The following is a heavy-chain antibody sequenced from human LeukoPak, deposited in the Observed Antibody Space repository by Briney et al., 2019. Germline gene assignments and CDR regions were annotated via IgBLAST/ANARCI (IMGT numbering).Heavy chain of an antibody. D-gene: IGHD3-3*01. Sequence: PSETLSLTCAVYGGSFSGHYWSWIRQPPGKGLEWIGHIYYSWCTNNNPCLTSRVTISLDTSKNQFSLKLSSVTAADTAVYYWARRRGDFWSNYYAFDYWGQGTPVTISS. J-gene: IGHJ4*02. CDR2: IYYSWCT. CDR3: ARRRGDFWSNYYAFDY. V-gene: IGHV4-59*08. CDR1: GGSFSGHY.